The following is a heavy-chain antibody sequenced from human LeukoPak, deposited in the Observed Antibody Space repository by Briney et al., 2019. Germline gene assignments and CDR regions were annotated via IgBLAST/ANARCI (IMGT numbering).Heavy chain of an antibody. CDR2: IYYSGST. CDR3: AGYCGGDCYSRRAFDY. Sequence: SETLSLTCTVSGGSISSGGYYWSWIRQHPGKGLEWIGYIYYSGSTYYNPSLKSRVTISVDTSKNQFSLKLSSVTAADTAVYYCAGYCGGDCYSRRAFDYWGQGTLVTVSS. CDR1: GGSISSGGYY. V-gene: IGHV4-31*03. D-gene: IGHD2-21*02. J-gene: IGHJ4*02.